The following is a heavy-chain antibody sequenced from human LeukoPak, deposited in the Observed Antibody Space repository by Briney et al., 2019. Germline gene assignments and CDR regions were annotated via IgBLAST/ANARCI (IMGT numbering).Heavy chain of an antibody. CDR1: GFTFSSYA. CDR2: ISGSGGST. V-gene: IGHV3-23*01. J-gene: IGHJ4*02. CDR3: AKHQSVVGAPVGASR. D-gene: IGHD1-26*01. Sequence: GGSLRLSCAASGFTFSSYAMSWVRQAPGKGLEWVSAISGSGGSTYYADSLKGRFTISRDNSKNTLYLQMNSLRAEDTAVYYCAKHQSVVGAPVGASRWGQGTLVTVSS.